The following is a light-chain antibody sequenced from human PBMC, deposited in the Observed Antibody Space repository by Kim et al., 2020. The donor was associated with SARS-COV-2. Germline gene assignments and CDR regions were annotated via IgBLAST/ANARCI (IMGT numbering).Light chain of an antibody. CDR1: QAISNS. J-gene: IGKJ3*01. CDR2: DAS. Sequence: DIQMTHSPASLSASVGDRATITCRASQAISNSLAWYQQKPGKGPKVLIYDASTMPSGVPARFSGSGSGTDFTLTISSLQPEDVATYYCQQYNNSPFTFGQGTKVDIK. CDR3: QQYNNSPFT. V-gene: IGKV1-27*01.